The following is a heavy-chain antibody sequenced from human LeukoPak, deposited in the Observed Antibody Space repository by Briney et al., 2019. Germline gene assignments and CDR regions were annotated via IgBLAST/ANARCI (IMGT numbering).Heavy chain of an antibody. Sequence: GGSLRLSCAASGNYLMHLVRQAPGKGLVWVSHINSDGSWTSYADSVKGRFTISKDNAKNTVYLQMNSLRAEDTAVYYCVSFYETYWGRGTLVTVSS. D-gene: IGHD2/OR15-2a*01. V-gene: IGHV3-74*01. CDR3: VSFYETY. CDR1: GNYL. J-gene: IGHJ4*02. CDR2: INSDGSWT.